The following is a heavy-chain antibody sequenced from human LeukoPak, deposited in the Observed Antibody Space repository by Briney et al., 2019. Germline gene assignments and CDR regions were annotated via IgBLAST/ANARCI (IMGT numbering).Heavy chain of an antibody. CDR2: INHSGST. CDR1: GGSFSGYY. CDR3: ARVTSYGYLSPDY. J-gene: IGHJ4*02. V-gene: IGHV4-34*01. Sequence: SETLSLTCAVYGGSFSGYYWSWIRQPPGKGLEWIGEINHSGSTNYNPSLKSRVTISVDTSKNQFSLKLSSVTAADTAVYYCARVTSYGYLSPDYWGQGTLVTVSS. D-gene: IGHD5-18*01.